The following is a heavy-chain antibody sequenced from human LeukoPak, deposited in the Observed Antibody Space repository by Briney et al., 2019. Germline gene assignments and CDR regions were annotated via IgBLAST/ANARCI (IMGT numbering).Heavy chain of an antibody. CDR2: INTSGST. CDR1: GGSIGSYY. CDR3: AREGAYTYGYGYYHYYMDV. D-gene: IGHD5-18*01. Sequence: PSETLSLTCTVSGGSIGSYYWSWIRQPAGKGLEWIGRINTSGSTDYNPSLKSRVTISVDTSKNQFSLKLSSVTAADTAIYSCAREGAYTYGYGYYHYYMDVWGKGTTVTISS. J-gene: IGHJ6*03. V-gene: IGHV4-4*07.